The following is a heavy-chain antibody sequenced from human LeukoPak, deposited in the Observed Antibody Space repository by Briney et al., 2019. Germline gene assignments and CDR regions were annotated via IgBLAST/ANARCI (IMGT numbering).Heavy chain of an antibody. D-gene: IGHD6-13*01. CDR1: GFTVSSNY. J-gene: IGHJ3*02. V-gene: IGHV3-66*01. CDR3: ARGGLEQQLAFDI. CDR2: IYSGGST. Sequence: GGSLRLSCAASGFTVSSNYMNWVRQAPGKGLEWVSIIYSGGSTYNADSVKGRFTISRDNSKNTLYLQMNSLRAEDTAVYYCARGGLEQQLAFDIWGQGTLVTVSS.